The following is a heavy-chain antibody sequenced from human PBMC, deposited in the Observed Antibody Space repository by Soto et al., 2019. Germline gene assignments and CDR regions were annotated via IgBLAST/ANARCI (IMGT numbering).Heavy chain of an antibody. CDR2: IIPMFGTT. CDR3: VLLDSYYYYGMDV. V-gene: IGHV1-69*13. D-gene: IGHD3-3*02. Sequence: GASVKVSCKASGGSFSSYAFSWVRQAPGQGLEWMGGIIPMFGTTNYAQKFQDRVTITADELTTTAYMDLSSLRSEDTAVYYCVLLDSYYYYGMDVWGQGTTVTVSS. CDR1: GGSFSSYA. J-gene: IGHJ6*02.